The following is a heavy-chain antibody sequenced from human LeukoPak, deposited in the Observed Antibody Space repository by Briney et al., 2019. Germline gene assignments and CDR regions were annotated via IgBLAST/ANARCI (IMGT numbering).Heavy chain of an antibody. D-gene: IGHD3-9*01. Sequence: ASVKVSCKASGYTFTGYYMHWVRQAPGQGLEWMGWINPNSGGTNYAQKFQGRVTMTRDTSISTAYMELSRLRSDDTAVYCCARVNDILTGYYWFDLWGQGTLVTVSS. CDR2: INPNSGGT. CDR1: GYTFTGYY. V-gene: IGHV1-2*02. CDR3: ARVNDILTGYYWFDL. J-gene: IGHJ5*02.